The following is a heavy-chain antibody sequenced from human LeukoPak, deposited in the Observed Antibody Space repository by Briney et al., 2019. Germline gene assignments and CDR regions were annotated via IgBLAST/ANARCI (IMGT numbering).Heavy chain of an antibody. CDR3: ATRYASGPIADY. Sequence: GGSLRLSCAASGFSFDDFAMHWVRQAPGKGLEWVSGITWNGGTIDYADSVKGRFTISRDNAKNSLYPQMNSLRAEDTALYYCATRYASGPIADYWGQGTQVTVSS. J-gene: IGHJ4*02. CDR2: ITWNGGTI. V-gene: IGHV3-9*01. CDR1: GFSFDDFA. D-gene: IGHD3-10*01.